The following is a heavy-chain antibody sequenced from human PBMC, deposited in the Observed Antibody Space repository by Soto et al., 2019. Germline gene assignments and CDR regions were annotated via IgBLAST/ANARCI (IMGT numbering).Heavy chain of an antibody. J-gene: IGHJ4*03. V-gene: IGHV4-38-2*02. CDR2: IYHGGAT. D-gene: IGHD6-19*01. CDR1: GDSISSGSY. Sequence: SETLSLTCTVSGDSISSGSYWGWIRQPPGEGPEWIASIYHGGATFYNPSLKSRISISVDTSKNQFSLRLTSVTAADTATYYCARVHVMVVAGSTFDYWGRGTLVTVSS. CDR3: ARVHVMVVAGSTFDY.